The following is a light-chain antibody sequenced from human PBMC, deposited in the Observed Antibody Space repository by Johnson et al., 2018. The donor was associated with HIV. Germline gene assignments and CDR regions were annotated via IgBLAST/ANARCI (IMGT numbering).Light chain of an antibody. Sequence: QSMLTQPPSVSAAPGQKVTISCSGSSSNIGNNDVSWYQQLPGTAPKLLIYDNNKRPSGTPDRFSGSKSGTSATLGITGLQTGDEADYYCGTWDSSLRVGFFGTGTKVTVL. CDR2: DNN. CDR3: GTWDSSLRVGF. J-gene: IGLJ1*01. V-gene: IGLV1-51*01. CDR1: SSNIGNND.